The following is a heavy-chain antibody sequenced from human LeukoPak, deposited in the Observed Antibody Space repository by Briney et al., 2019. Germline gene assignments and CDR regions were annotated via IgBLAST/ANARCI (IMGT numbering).Heavy chain of an antibody. CDR2: ISGNGAGT. V-gene: IGHV3-23*02. CDR3: AKDWRSNSNWFDP. D-gene: IGHD3-16*01. Sequence: GGSLRLSCTPSGFTFSSHAMSWLRQAPGKGLEWVSGISGNGAGTYYGASVKGRFTISRDNSKNTLYLQMNSLRAEDTAVYYCAKDWRSNSNWFDPWGQGTLVTVSS. J-gene: IGHJ5*02. CDR1: GFTFSSHA.